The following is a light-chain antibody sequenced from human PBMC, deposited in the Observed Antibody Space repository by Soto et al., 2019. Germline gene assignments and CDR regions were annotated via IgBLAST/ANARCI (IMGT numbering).Light chain of an antibody. CDR2: GAS. V-gene: IGKV3-15*01. Sequence: EIVMTQSPATLSVSPGERATLSCRASQSVSSNLAWYQQKLGQAPRLLIYGASTRATGIPARFSGSESGTEFTLTISSLQSEDFAVYYCQQYNNWPLTFGGGTKVEIK. CDR3: QQYNNWPLT. CDR1: QSVSSN. J-gene: IGKJ4*01.